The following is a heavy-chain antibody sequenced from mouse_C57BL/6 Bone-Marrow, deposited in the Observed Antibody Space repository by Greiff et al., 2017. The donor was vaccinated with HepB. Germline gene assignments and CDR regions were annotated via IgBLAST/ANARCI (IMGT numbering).Heavy chain of an antibody. Sequence: EVKLVESGGDLVKPGGSLKLSCAASGFTFSSYGMSWVRQTPDKRLEWVATISSGGSYTYYPDSVKGRFTISRDNAKNTLYLQMSSLKSEDTAMYYCARRYDYDDAMDYWGQGTSVTVSS. J-gene: IGHJ4*01. CDR1: GFTFSSYG. CDR2: ISSGGSYT. CDR3: ARRYDYDDAMDY. D-gene: IGHD2-4*01. V-gene: IGHV5-6*02.